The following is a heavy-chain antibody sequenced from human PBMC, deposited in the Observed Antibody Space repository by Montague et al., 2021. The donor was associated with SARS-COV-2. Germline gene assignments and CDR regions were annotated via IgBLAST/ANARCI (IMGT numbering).Heavy chain of an antibody. Sequence: SLRLSCAASGFTFSSYAMNWVRQAPGKGLEWVSAINGGGFITFYADSVKGRFTISRDNSKNTLHLQMNSLRAEDTAIYYCARARSRMNQYRRALDVWGQGTTVTVSS. CDR1: GFTFSSYA. J-gene: IGHJ6*02. V-gene: IGHV3-23*01. CDR2: INGGGFIT. D-gene: IGHD5-12*01. CDR3: ARARSRMNQYRRALDV.